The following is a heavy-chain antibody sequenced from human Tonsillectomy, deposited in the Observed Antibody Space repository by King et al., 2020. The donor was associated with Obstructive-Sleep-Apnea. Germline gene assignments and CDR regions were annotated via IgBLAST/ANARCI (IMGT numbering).Heavy chain of an antibody. CDR1: GFTFSTYS. D-gene: IGHD3-10*01. CDR2: ISSSSRYI. J-gene: IGHJ4*02. Sequence: QLVQSGGGLVKPGGSLRLSCAASGFTFSTYSMNWVRQAPGKGLEWVSSISSSSRYIHYADSVKGRFTISRDNAKNSLYLQMNSLRAEDTAVYFCARDLWSGELLSNYYFDYWGQGTLVTVSS. CDR3: ARDLWSGELLSNYYFDY. V-gene: IGHV3-21*01.